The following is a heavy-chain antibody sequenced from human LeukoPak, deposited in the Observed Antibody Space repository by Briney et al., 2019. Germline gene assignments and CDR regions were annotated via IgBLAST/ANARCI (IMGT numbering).Heavy chain of an antibody. CDR2: IYYSGGA. J-gene: IGHJ5*02. D-gene: IGHD3-10*01. CDR3: ARNPTMEGRREFDP. Sequence: SETLSLTCTVSGGSFSGYYWSWIRQPPGKGLEWVGYIYYSGGAFYNPSLSSRVTMSVDTSRNQFSLNLNSVTAEDTAIYYCARNPTMEGRREFDPWGQGILVTVSS. CDR1: GGSFSGYY. V-gene: IGHV4-59*01.